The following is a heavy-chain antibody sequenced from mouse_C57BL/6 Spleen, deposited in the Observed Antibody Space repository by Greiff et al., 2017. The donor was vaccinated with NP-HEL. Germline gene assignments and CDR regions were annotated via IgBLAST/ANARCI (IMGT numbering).Heavy chain of an antibody. CDR2: IDPSDSYT. J-gene: IGHJ1*03. V-gene: IGHV1-69*01. CDR1: GYTFTSYW. CDR3: ARSPSTMITTYFDV. D-gene: IGHD2-4*01. Sequence: QVQLQQSGAELVMPGASVKLSCKASGYTFTSYWMHWVKQRPGQGLEWIGEIDPSDSYTNYNQKFKGKSTLTVDKSSSTAYMQLSSLTSEDSAVYYCARSPSTMITTYFDVWGTGTTVTVS.